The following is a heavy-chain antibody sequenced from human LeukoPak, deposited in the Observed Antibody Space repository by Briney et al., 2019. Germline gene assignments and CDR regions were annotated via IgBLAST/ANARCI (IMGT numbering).Heavy chain of an antibody. D-gene: IGHD3-10*01. J-gene: IGHJ6*03. CDR3: ARVGWFGEPDYYYYTDV. CDR1: GFTFSSYW. Sequence: GGSLRLSCAASGFTFSSYWMSWVRQAPGKGLEWVANIKQDGSEKYYVDSVKGRFTISRDNAKNSLYLQMNSLRAEDTAVYYCARVGWFGEPDYYYYTDVWGKGTTVTVSS. CDR2: IKQDGSEK. V-gene: IGHV3-7*01.